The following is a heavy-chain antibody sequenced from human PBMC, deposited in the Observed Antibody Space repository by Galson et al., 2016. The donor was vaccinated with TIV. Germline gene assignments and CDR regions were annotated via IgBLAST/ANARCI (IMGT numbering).Heavy chain of an antibody. D-gene: IGHD2/OR15-2a*01. CDR3: SKDLAVWGSFYGAFDY. CDR1: GFTFSDYH. CDR2: ITSGASSR. J-gene: IGHJ4*02. Sequence: SLRLSCAASGFTFSDYHMSWLRRTPGKGLEWIAHITSGASSRYYAESVKGRFTISRDDAKNSLFLQMNSLRIDATAVYYCSKDLAVWGSFYGAFDYWGPGTVVSVSS. V-gene: IGHV3-11*01.